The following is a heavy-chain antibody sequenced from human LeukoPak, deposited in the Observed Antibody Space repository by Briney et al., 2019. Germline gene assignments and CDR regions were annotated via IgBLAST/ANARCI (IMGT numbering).Heavy chain of an antibody. CDR1: GFTFSSYG. CDR3: AKDLDGWTKAFDI. CDR2: IRYDGSNK. Sequence: GGSLRLSCAASGFTFSSYGMNWVRQAPGKGLEWVAFIRYDGSNKYYADSVKGRFTISRDNSKNTLYLQMNSLRAEDTAVYYCAKDLDGWTKAFDIWGQGTMVTVSS. J-gene: IGHJ3*02. V-gene: IGHV3-30*02. D-gene: IGHD6-19*01.